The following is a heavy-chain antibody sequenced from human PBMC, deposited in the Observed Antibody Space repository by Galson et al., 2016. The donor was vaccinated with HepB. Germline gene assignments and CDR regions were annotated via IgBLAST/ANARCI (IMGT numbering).Heavy chain of an antibody. J-gene: IGHJ6*02. CDR1: GFTFSNYA. V-gene: IGHV3-23*01. CDR2: ISRSGDST. D-gene: IGHD3-3*01. Sequence: SLRLSCAASGFTFSNYAMSWVRQAPGKGLEWVSGISRSGDSTYYAESMRGRFTISRDNSKNTLYLQMSSLRAEDTAVYYCAKDGFLEGDYYYYGMDVWGQGTTVTVSS. CDR3: AKDGFLEGDYYYYGMDV.